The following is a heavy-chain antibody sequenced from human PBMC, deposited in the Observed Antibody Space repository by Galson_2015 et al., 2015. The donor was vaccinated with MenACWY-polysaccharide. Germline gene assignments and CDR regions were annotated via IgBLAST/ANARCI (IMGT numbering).Heavy chain of an antibody. J-gene: IGHJ6*02. Sequence: SLRLSCAASEFTFSSYAMHWVRQAPGKGLEWVAVISYDGSNKYYVDSVKGRFTISRDNSKNTLYLQMNSLRAEDTAVYYCARSYCGRTSCYGMDVWGQGTTVTVSS. CDR2: ISYDGSNK. D-gene: IGHD2-2*01. CDR1: EFTFSSYA. V-gene: IGHV3-30-3*01. CDR3: ARSYCGRTSCYGMDV.